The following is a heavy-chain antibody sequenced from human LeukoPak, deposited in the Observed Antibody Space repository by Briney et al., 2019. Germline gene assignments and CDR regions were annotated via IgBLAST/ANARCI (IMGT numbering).Heavy chain of an antibody. J-gene: IGHJ4*02. D-gene: IGHD4/OR15-4a*01. CDR2: VKQDGSVK. CDR1: GFIFSDFW. V-gene: IGHV3-7*01. CDR3: VRGGATFDR. Sequence: GGSLRLSCVASGFIFSDFWMSWVRQAPGKGLGWVANVKQDGSVKYYVDSVEGRFTISRDNARNSLFLQMDSLRAEDTAVYYCVRGGATFDRWGQGTLITVSS.